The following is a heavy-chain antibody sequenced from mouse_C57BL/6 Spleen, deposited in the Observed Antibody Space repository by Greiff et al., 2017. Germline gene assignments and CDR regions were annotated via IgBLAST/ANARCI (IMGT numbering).Heavy chain of an antibody. CDR1: GFTFNSYW. V-gene: IGHV1-53*01. CDR2: INPSNGGT. D-gene: IGHD2-3*01. CDR3: SSGWLVRFAY. J-gene: IGHJ3*01. Sequence: VQLQQPGTELVKPGASVKLSCKASGFTFNSYWMHWVKQRPGQGLEWIGNINPSNGGTNYNEKFKSKATLTVDKSSSTAYLQHSSLTSEDSAVWYCSSGWLVRFAYWGQGTLVTVSA.